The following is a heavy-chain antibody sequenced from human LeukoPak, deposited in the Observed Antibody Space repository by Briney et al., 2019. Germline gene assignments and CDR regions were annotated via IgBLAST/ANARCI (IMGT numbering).Heavy chain of an antibody. V-gene: IGHV1-69*13. CDR3: ARTFTLYYYYYYMDV. Sequence: SVEVSCKTSGYAFTGYYIHWVRQAPGQGLEWMGGIIPIFGTANYAQKFQSRATITADESTSTAYMELSSLRSEDTAVYYCARTFTLYYYYYYMDVWGKGTTVTVSS. J-gene: IGHJ6*03. CDR1: GYAFTGYY. CDR2: IIPIFGTA. D-gene: IGHD2-15*01.